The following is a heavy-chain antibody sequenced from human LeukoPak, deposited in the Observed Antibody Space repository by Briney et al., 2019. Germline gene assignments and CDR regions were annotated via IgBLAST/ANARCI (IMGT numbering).Heavy chain of an antibody. Sequence: ASVKVSFTASGYTFTSYGISWVRQAPGQGLEWMGWISAYNGNTNYAQKLQGRVTMTTDTSTSTAYMELRSLRSDDTAVYYCARDQGRFLEWLSRYYYYGMDVWGQGTTVTVSS. J-gene: IGHJ6*02. CDR2: ISAYNGNT. D-gene: IGHD3-3*01. V-gene: IGHV1-18*01. CDR3: ARDQGRFLEWLSRYYYYGMDV. CDR1: GYTFTSYG.